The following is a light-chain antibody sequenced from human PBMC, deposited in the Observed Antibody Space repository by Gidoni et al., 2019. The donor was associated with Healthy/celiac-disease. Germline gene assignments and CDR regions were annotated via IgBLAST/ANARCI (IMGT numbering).Light chain of an antibody. V-gene: IGKV1-39*01. Sequence: DIQLPPSPSSQSASVGDRVTITCRASQSISSYLNWYQKKPGKAPKLLIHAASSLQSGVPSRFSGSGSGTDFTLTISSLQPEDFATYYCQQSYSTAWTFGQGTKVEIK. CDR2: AAS. J-gene: IGKJ1*01. CDR1: QSISSY. CDR3: QQSYSTAWT.